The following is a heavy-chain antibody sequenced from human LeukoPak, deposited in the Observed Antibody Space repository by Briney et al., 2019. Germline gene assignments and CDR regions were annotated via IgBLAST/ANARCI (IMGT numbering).Heavy chain of an antibody. D-gene: IGHD1-14*01. CDR2: INQGGSDK. J-gene: IGHJ4*02. CDR3: TRDRSRAEDD. CDR1: GFTFSDFW. V-gene: IGHV3-7*01. Sequence: GGSLRLSCVVSGFTFSDFWISWVRQAPGKGLEWVANINQGGSDKYYVDSVKGRFTISRDNANNLLYLQMNSLRGEDTAVYYCTRDRSRAEDDWGQGTLVTVSS.